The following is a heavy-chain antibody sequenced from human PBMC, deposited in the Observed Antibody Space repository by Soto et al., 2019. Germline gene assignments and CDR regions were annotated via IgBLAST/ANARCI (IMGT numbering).Heavy chain of an antibody. J-gene: IGHJ6*02. D-gene: IGHD3-10*01. CDR3: ARARVRLPEKYYYYGMDV. Sequence: GASVKVSCKASGGTFSSYTISWVRQAPGQGLEWMGRIIPILGIANYAQKFQGRVTITADKSTSTAYMELSSLRSEDTAVYYCARARVRLPEKYYYYGMDVWGQGTTVTVSS. CDR1: GGTFSSYT. V-gene: IGHV1-69*02. CDR2: IIPILGIA.